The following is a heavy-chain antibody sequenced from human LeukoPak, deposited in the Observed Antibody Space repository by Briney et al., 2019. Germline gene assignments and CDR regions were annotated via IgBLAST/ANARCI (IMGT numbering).Heavy chain of an antibody. CDR1: GGSISTYH. Sequence: SETLSLTCTVSGGSISTYHWSWIRQPPGKGLEWIGYNYNSGSTNYNPSLKSRVTMSVDTSKNQFSLKLSSVTAADTAVYYCARDGRSSSPYYYYYGMDVWGQGTTVTVSS. V-gene: IGHV4-59*12. J-gene: IGHJ6*02. D-gene: IGHD6-6*01. CDR3: ARDGRSSSPYYYYYGMDV. CDR2: NYNSGST.